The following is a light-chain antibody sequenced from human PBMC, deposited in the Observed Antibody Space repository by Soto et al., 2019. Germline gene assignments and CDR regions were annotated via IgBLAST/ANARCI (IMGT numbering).Light chain of an antibody. CDR2: SNN. J-gene: IGLJ3*02. CDR1: SSNIGSNT. CDR3: AAGDASLNEV. Sequence: QSVLTQPPSASGTPGQRVTISCSGSSSNIGSNTVNWYQQLPGTAPKLLIYSNNQRPSGVPDRFSGSKSGTSASLAISGLQSEDGADYYCAAGDASLNEVFGGGTKLTVL. V-gene: IGLV1-44*01.